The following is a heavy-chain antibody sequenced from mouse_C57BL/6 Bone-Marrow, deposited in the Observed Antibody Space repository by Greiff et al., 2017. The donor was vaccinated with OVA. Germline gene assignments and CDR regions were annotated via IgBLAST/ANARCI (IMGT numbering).Heavy chain of an antibody. CDR3: AREDYGKGNY. J-gene: IGHJ2*01. Sequence: QVHVKQSGAELARPGASVKLSCKASGYTFTSYGISWVKQRTGQGLEWIGEIYPRSGNTYYNEKFKGKATLTADKSSSTAYMELRSLTSEDSAVYFCAREDYGKGNYWGQGTTRTVSS. V-gene: IGHV1-81*01. D-gene: IGHD2-1*01. CDR1: GYTFTSYG. CDR2: IYPRSGNT.